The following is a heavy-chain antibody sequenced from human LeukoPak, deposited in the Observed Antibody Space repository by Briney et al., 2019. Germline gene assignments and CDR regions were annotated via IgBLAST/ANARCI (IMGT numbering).Heavy chain of an antibody. CDR2: ISSRSSYT. Sequence: PGGSLRLSCAASGFTFSDYYMSWIRHAPGKGLEWVSYISSRSSYTNSADSVKGRFTISRDNAKNTLYLQMNSLRAEDTAVYYCARGADYDYVWGSYRPLDYWGQGTLVTVSS. CDR3: ARGADYDYVWGSYRPLDY. CDR1: GFTFSDYY. J-gene: IGHJ4*02. D-gene: IGHD3-16*02. V-gene: IGHV3-11*06.